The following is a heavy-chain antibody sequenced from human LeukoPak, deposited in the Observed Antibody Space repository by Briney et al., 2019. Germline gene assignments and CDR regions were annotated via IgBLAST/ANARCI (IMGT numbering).Heavy chain of an antibody. CDR3: ARPFYGDYAFDY. J-gene: IGHJ4*02. CDR2: IHTGGST. CDR1: GDTINDYY. Sequence: SETLSLTCTVSGDTINDYYWSWIRQPAGKGLEWIGLIHTGGSTNYNPPLKSRVTMSIDTSKNQVSLNVTSVTAADTAVYFCARPFYGDYAFDYWGPGTLVTVSS. V-gene: IGHV4-4*07. D-gene: IGHD4-17*01.